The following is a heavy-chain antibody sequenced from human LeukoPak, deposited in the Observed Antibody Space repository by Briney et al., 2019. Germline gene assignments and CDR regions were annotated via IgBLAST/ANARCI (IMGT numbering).Heavy chain of an antibody. V-gene: IGHV3-20*04. J-gene: IGHJ5*02. CDR2: INWNGGST. CDR3: ARRITKIRGFRSLHGFDP. D-gene: IGHD3-10*01. Sequence: PAGGSLRLSCAASGFTFDDYGMSWARQAPGKGLEWVSGINWNGGSTGYADSVKGRFTISRDNAKNSLYLQMNSLRAEDTAVYYCARRITKIRGFRSLHGFDPWGQGTLVIVSS. CDR1: GFTFDDYG.